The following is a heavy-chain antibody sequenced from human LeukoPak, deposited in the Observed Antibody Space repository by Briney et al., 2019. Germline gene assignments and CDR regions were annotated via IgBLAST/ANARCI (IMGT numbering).Heavy chain of an antibody. J-gene: IGHJ4*02. V-gene: IGHV3-23*01. CDR3: AKNRGSSAYYPTDY. CDR1: AFTFGSYA. D-gene: IGHD3-22*01. Sequence: GGSLRLACAAAAFTFGSYAMSWVRPPPGKGLEWVSAISSEGGRTNYANSGRGPFTISRYNAKNTLYLQVNSLRAEDTAVYYCAKNRGSSAYYPTDYWGQGTLVTVSS. CDR2: ISSEGGRT.